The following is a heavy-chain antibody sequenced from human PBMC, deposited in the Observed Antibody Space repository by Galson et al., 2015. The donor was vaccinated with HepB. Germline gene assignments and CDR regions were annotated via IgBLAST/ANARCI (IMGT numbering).Heavy chain of an antibody. D-gene: IGHD3-16*02. CDR1: VGSISSYY. CDR3: AREYLYRALDY. Sequence: SLTCSVSVGSISSYYWSWIRQPAGKGLEWIGRIYVSGSTDYNPSLKSRVTMSVGTSKNQFSLRLSSVTAADTAVYYCAREYLYRALDYWGQGTLVTVSS. J-gene: IGHJ4*02. V-gene: IGHV4-4*07. CDR2: IYVSGST.